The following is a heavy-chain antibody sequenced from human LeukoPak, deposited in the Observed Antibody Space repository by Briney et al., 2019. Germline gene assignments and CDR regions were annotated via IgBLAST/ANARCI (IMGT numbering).Heavy chain of an antibody. CDR1: VFSFTNYW. V-gene: IGHV5-51*01. J-gene: IGHJ4*02. CDR2: IYPGDSDT. CDR3: ARFRCGGDCHSDF. D-gene: IGHD2-21*02. Sequence: GESLKISCKASVFSFTNYWIAWVRQKPGEGLEWMGNIYPGDSDTRYSPSFQGQVTISADATMNTAFLQWSSLKASDTAIYYCARFRCGGDCHSDFWGQGTLVTVAS.